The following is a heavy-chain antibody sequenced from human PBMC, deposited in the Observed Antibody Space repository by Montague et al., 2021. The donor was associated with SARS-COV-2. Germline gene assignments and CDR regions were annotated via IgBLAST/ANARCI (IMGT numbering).Heavy chain of an antibody. CDR2: VHYTGST. J-gene: IGHJ3*02. V-gene: IGHV4-59*12. Sequence: SETLSLTCEVSGDSISSYYWSWIRQSPGKGLEWIGYVHYTGSTEYNPSLKTRVTLSLDTPRNHFSLKLRSVTAADTAVYYCARSNLPNYYDIGNAFDIWGQGTMVTVSS. D-gene: IGHD3-22*01. CDR1: GDSISSYY. CDR3: ARSNLPNYYDIGNAFDI.